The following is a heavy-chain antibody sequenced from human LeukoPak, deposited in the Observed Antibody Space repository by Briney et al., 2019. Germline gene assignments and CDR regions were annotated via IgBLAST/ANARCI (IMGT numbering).Heavy chain of an antibody. V-gene: IGHV3-33*01. Sequence: PGRSLRLSCAASGFTFSSYGMHWVRQAPGKGLEWVAVIWYDGSNKYYADSVKGRFTISRDNSKNTLYLQMNSLGAEDTAVYYCARDSGYFDYWGQGTLVTVSS. J-gene: IGHJ4*02. CDR2: IWYDGSNK. CDR3: ARDSGYFDY. CDR1: GFTFSSYG.